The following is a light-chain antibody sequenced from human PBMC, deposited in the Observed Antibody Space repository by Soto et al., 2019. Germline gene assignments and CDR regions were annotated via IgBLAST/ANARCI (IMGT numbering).Light chain of an antibody. CDR1: QSVSSSY. Sequence: ETVLTQSPATLSLSPGERATLSCRASQSVSSSYLAWYQHKPGQAPRLLICGASSRATGIPDRFSGSGSGTDFTLTISRLEPEDCAVYYCQQYGRSPYTFGQGTKLEVK. V-gene: IGKV3-20*01. J-gene: IGKJ2*01. CDR2: GAS. CDR3: QQYGRSPYT.